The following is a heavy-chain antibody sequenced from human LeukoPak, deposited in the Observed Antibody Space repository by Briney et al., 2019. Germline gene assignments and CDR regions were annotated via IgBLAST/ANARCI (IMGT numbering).Heavy chain of an antibody. D-gene: IGHD2-8*01. CDR1: GYTFTNYG. Sequence: ASVKVSXKTSGYTFTNYGISWVRQAPGQGLEWMGWISPYNGNAINAQKLQGRVTVTTDTTTSTAYMELRSLRSDDTAVYYCTRTVLDCKNGVCYDYWGQGTLVTVSS. CDR2: ISPYNGNA. J-gene: IGHJ4*02. V-gene: IGHV1-18*01. CDR3: TRTVLDCKNGVCYDY.